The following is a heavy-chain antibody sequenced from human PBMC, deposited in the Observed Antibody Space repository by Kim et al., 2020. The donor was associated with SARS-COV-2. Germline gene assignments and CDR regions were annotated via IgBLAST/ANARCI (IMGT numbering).Heavy chain of an antibody. J-gene: IGHJ6*02. CDR3: ARAGVLEGVGAMDV. CDR1: GGSIGSYY. CDR2: LFYSGST. Sequence: SETLSLTCTVSGGSIGSYYYAWIRQPPGKGLEWIGYLFYSGSTNYKPSLRSRVTISLDKSKKQISLNLNSVTAADTAVYYCARAGVLEGVGAMDVWGQGTTVTVSS. V-gene: IGHV4-59*01. D-gene: IGHD3-3*01.